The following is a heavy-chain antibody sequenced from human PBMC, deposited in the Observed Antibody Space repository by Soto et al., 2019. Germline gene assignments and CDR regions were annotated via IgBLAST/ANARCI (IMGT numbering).Heavy chain of an antibody. CDR1: GGSMSSGGYS. D-gene: IGHD3-22*01. V-gene: IGHV4-30-2*01. J-gene: IGHJ4*02. CDR3: ATNDSGGKFGF. CDR2: MHHSGSP. Sequence: PSETLSLTCAVSGGSMSSGGYSWSWIRQTQGKGLEWIGYMHHSGSPYYNPSLKSRVTISVDRSKHQFSLKLPSVSAAATSVYNCATNDSGGKFGFWGLGTLLTVFS.